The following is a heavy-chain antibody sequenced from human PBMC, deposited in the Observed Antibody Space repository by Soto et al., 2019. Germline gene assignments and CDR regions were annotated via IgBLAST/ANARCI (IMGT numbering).Heavy chain of an antibody. J-gene: IGHJ6*02. CDR1: GDSFNSNW. Sequence: PGESLKISCKVSGDSFNSNWIAWVRQRPGRGLEWMGIIYPIDSDTRYSPSFQGQVTISVDRSVNSAFLQWRSLKASDTATHYCARRSAVTTFYFYGMDVWGRGTTVTVSS. CDR3: ARRSAVTTFYFYGMDV. V-gene: IGHV5-51*01. D-gene: IGHD4-17*01. CDR2: IYPIDSDT.